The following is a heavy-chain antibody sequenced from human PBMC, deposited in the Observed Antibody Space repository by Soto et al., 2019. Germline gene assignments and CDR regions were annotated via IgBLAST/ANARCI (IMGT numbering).Heavy chain of an antibody. D-gene: IGHD4-17*01. Sequence: EVQLVESGGGLIQPGGSLRLSCAASGFTFSSNYMSWVRQAPGKGLEWVSVIYSGGSTYYADSVKGRCTISRDNSKNTLYLQMNSLRAEDTAVYYCASSAVTRYYYGMDVWGQGTTVTVSS. V-gene: IGHV3-53*01. CDR1: GFTFSSNY. CDR2: IYSGGST. J-gene: IGHJ6*02. CDR3: ASSAVTRYYYGMDV.